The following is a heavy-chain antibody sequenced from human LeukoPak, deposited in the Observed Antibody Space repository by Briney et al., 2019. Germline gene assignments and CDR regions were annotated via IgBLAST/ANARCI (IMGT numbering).Heavy chain of an antibody. CDR3: ARSPLRGSGKPFDY. D-gene: IGHD6-19*01. CDR2: INPNSGGT. Sequence: ASVMVSCKASGYTFTGYYMHWVRQAPGQGLEWMGWINPNSGGTNYAQKFQGRVTMTRDTSISTAYMELSRLRSDDTAVYYCARSPLRGSGKPFDYWGQGTLVTVSS. V-gene: IGHV1-2*02. CDR1: GYTFTGYY. J-gene: IGHJ4*02.